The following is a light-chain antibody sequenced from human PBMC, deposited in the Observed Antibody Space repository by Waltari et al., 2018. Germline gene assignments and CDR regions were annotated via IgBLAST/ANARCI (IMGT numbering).Light chain of an antibody. V-gene: IGKV3-15*01. CDR2: GAS. J-gene: IGKJ1*01. CDR3: QQYNNWTPWT. CDR1: QSVRNN. Sequence: EIVMTQSPATLSVSPGERATISCRASQSVRNNLAWYQQKPGQAPRLLIYGASTRVTGISARFSGSGSGTEFTLTISSLQSEDCAVYYCQQYNNWTPWTFGQGTKVEIK.